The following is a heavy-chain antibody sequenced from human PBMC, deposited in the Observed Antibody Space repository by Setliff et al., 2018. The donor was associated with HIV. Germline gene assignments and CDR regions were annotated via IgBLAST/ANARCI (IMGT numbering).Heavy chain of an antibody. J-gene: IGHJ4*02. D-gene: IGHD3-22*01. CDR3: ARVADSSGYYHLDY. Sequence: KASETLSLTCAVYGGSFSGYSWSWIRQPPGKGPEWIGEVYHSGSSNYNPSLKSRVTISVDTSKKQFSLKLSSVTAADTAVYHCARVADSSGYYHLDYWGQGTLVTVSS. V-gene: IGHV4-34*01. CDR1: GGSFSGYS. CDR2: VYHSGSS.